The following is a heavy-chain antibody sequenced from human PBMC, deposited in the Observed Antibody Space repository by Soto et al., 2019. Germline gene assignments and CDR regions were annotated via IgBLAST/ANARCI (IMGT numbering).Heavy chain of an antibody. Sequence: QVQLVESGGGVVQPGRSLRLSCAASGFTFSSYGMHWVRQAPGKGLEWVAVISYDGSNKYYADSVKGRFTISRDNSKKXLYLNMNSLRAEDTAVYYCAKDRRFYDFPEGAFDIWGQGTMVTVSS. CDR3: AKDRRFYDFPEGAFDI. CDR1: GFTFSSYG. CDR2: ISYDGSNK. D-gene: IGHD3-3*01. V-gene: IGHV3-30*18. J-gene: IGHJ3*02.